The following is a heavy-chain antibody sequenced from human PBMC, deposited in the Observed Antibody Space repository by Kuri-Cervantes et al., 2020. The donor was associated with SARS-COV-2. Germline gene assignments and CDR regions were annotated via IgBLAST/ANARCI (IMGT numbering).Heavy chain of an antibody. CDR2: INHSGST. Sequence: SETLSLTCTVSGGSISSYYWSWIRQPPGKGLEWIGEINHSGSTNYNPSLKSRVTISVDTSKNQFSLKLSSVTAADTAVYYCARLAWEFKAAASWFDPWGQGTLVTVSS. V-gene: IGHV4-34*01. J-gene: IGHJ5*02. D-gene: IGHD6-13*01. CDR3: ARLAWEFKAAASWFDP. CDR1: GGSISSYY.